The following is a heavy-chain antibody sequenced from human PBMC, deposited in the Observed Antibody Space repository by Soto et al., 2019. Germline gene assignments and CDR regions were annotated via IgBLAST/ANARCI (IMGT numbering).Heavy chain of an antibody. CDR2: IYWDDDK. V-gene: IGHV2-5*02. Sequence: QLTLKESGPALVKPTETLTLTCTFSGFSLNTDKVGVGWVRQPPGKALEWLALIYWDDDKRYSPYLKSRLTITKDTSKNEGVLTMPNMDPVDTATYFCGHRLYTSGWWFDPRGPGTLVTVSS. J-gene: IGHJ5*02. D-gene: IGHD6-19*01. CDR3: GHRLYTSGWWFDP. CDR1: GFSLNTDKVG.